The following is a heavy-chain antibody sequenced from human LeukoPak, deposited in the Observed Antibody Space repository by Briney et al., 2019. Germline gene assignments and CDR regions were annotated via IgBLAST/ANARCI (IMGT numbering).Heavy chain of an antibody. V-gene: IGHV1-46*01. J-gene: IGHJ4*02. CDR3: ARDLAVAASTDY. D-gene: IGHD6-19*01. CDR1: GYTFTSCY. Sequence: ASVKVSCKASGYTFTSCYMHWVRQAPGQGLEWMGIINPSGGSTNYAQKFQGRVTMTRDMSTSTVYMELSSLRSEDTAVYYCARDLAVAASTDYWGQGTLVTVSS. CDR2: INPSGGST.